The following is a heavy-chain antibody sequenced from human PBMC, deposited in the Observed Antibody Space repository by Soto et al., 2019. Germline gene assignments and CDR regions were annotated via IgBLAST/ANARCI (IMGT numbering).Heavy chain of an antibody. CDR2: ISPYDGNK. V-gene: IGHV1-46*01. D-gene: IGHD1-26*01. CDR3: ARGDGRGSTGFYYYYGMDV. Sequence: QVQLVQSGAEVKKPGASVKVSCKASGFTFTNYFFNWVRQAPRQGLEWMGIISPYDGNKNYQQSLQGRITMTSDTSTSTVYMELRSLRSEDTAVYFCARGDGRGSTGFYYYYGMDVWGHGTMITVSS. J-gene: IGHJ6*02. CDR1: GFTFTNYF.